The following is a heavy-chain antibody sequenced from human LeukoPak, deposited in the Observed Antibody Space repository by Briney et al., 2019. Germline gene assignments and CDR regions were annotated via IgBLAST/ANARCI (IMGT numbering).Heavy chain of an antibody. CDR2: IRLGGITA. Sequence: GGSLRLSCSTFGFTFSDYAFHWVRQAPGKGLEWVAFIRLGGITAYYTDSVKGRFTISRDNAKNSLYLQMNSLRAEDTAVYYCARAPSRRAFDIWGQGTMVTVSS. J-gene: IGHJ3*02. CDR1: GFTFSDYA. CDR3: ARAPSRRAFDI. V-gene: IGHV3-30*02.